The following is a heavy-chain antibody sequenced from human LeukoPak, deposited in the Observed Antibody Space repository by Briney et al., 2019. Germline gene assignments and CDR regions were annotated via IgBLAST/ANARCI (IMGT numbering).Heavy chain of an antibody. D-gene: IGHD2-15*01. CDR3: ARGIVVVVAATRWFDP. CDR1: GGSFSGYY. Sequence: PSETLSLTCAVYGGSFSGYYWSWIRQPPGKGLEWIGEINHSGSTNYNPSLKSRVTISADTSKNQFSLKLSSVTAADTAVYYCARGIVVVVAATRWFDPWGQGTLVTVSS. CDR2: INHSGST. V-gene: IGHV4-34*01. J-gene: IGHJ5*02.